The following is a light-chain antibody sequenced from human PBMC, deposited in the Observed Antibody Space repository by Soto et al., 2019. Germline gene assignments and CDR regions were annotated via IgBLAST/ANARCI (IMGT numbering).Light chain of an antibody. V-gene: IGKV3-20*01. CDR1: QSVNSRF. J-gene: IGKJ2*01. CDR3: QVYDDSLLP. CDR2: DAS. Sequence: VLTQSPGTLSLSPGERATLSCRASQSVNSRFLAWYQQKPGQAPRLLIYDASERASGIPDRFSGSGSGTDFTLTISRLEPEDFAVYYCQVYDDSLLPFGQGTKLEIK.